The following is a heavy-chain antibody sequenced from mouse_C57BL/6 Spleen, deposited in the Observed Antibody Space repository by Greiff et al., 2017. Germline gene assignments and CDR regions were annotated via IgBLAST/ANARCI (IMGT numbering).Heavy chain of an antibody. V-gene: IGHV7-3*01. Sequence: EVQGVESGGGLVQPGGSLSLSCAASGFTFTDYYMSWVRQPPGKALEWLGFIRNKANGYTAEYSASVKGRFTISRDNSQSILYLQMNALRAEDSATYYCARWDGYRWYFDVWGTGTTVTVSA. J-gene: IGHJ1*03. CDR2: IRNKANGYTA. CDR3: ARWDGYRWYFDV. CDR1: GFTFTDYY. D-gene: IGHD2-3*01.